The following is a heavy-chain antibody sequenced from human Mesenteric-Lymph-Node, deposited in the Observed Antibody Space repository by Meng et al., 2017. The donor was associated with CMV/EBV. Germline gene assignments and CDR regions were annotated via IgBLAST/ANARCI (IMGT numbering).Heavy chain of an antibody. CDR3: ATGGWFGEPSDY. V-gene: IGHV4-34*01. Sequence: SETLSLTCAVYGGSFSGYYWSWIRQPPGKGLEWIGEINHSGFTNYNPSLKSRVTISVDTSKNQFSLKLSSVTAADTAVYYCATGGWFGEPSDYWGQGTLVTVSS. D-gene: IGHD3-10*01. CDR1: GGSFSGYY. J-gene: IGHJ4*02. CDR2: INHSGFT.